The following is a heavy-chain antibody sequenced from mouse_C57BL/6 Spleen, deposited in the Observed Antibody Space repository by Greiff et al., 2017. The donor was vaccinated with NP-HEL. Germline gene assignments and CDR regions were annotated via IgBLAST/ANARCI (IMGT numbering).Heavy chain of an antibody. J-gene: IGHJ1*03. V-gene: IGHV14-1*01. CDR1: GFNIKDYY. D-gene: IGHD1-1*01. CDR3: TNNYYYGSSYWYFDV. Sequence: EVQLQQSGAELVRPGASVKLSCTASGFNIKDYYMHWVKQRPEQGLEWIGRIDPEDGDTEYAPKFQGKATMTADTSSNTAYLQLSSLTSEDTAVYYCTNNYYYGSSYWYFDVWGTGTTVTVSS. CDR2: IDPEDGDT.